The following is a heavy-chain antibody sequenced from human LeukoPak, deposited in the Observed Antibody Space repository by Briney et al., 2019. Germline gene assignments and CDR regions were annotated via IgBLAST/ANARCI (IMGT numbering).Heavy chain of an antibody. Sequence: PGGSLRLSCAASGFTFSSYSMNWVRQAPGKGLEWVSSISSSSSYIYYADSVKGRFTISRDNAKNSLYQQMNSLRAEDTAVYYCARDHYCGGDCYSVAYFDYWGQGTLVTVSS. CDR3: ARDHYCGGDCYSVAYFDY. V-gene: IGHV3-21*01. CDR1: GFTFSSYS. CDR2: ISSSSSYI. D-gene: IGHD2-21*02. J-gene: IGHJ4*02.